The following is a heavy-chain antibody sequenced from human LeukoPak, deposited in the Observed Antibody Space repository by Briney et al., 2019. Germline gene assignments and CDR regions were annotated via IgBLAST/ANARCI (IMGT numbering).Heavy chain of an antibody. J-gene: IGHJ4*02. V-gene: IGHV4-39*01. CDR1: GGSISSDSYY. D-gene: IGHD2-15*01. CDR2: IYYSGST. CDR3: ARRCSGGSCYPGSFDY. Sequence: SETLSLTCTVSGGSISSDSYYWAWIRQPPGKVLEWIGSIYYSGSTYYNPSLKSRVTISVDTSKNQFSLRLSSVTAADTAVYYCARRCSGGSCYPGSFDYWGQGTLVTVSS.